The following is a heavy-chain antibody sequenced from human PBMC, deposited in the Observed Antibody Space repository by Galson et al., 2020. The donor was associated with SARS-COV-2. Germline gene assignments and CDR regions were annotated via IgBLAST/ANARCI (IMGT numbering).Heavy chain of an antibody. CDR2: INYSGHT. CDR1: GGSLGGDV. J-gene: IGHJ3*01. CDR3: ARVRVDTGIPREFDV. D-gene: IGHD5-18*01. V-gene: IGHV4-34*01. Sequence: ETLAITGAGYGGSLGGDVGTGISQPQGKGLEWMGQINYSGHTNFNQSLKSRVTTSVDTSMKQISLKMISVTAADTAMYYCARVRVDTGIPREFDVSGQGTTVTVSS.